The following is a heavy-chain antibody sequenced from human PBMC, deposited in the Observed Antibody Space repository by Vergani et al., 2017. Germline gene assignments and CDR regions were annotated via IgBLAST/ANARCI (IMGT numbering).Heavy chain of an antibody. J-gene: IGHJ6*03. CDR1: GGTFSSYA. Sequence: QVQLVQSGAEVKKPGSSVKVSCKASGGTFSSYAISWVRQAPGQGLEWMGGIIPIFGTANYAQKFQGRVTITADESTSTAYMELSSLRSEDTAVYYWAGCHYEYSNEQADYYYYMDVWGKGTTVTVSS. V-gene: IGHV1-69*01. D-gene: IGHD4-11*01. CDR2: IIPIFGTA. CDR3: AGCHYEYSNEQADYYYYMDV.